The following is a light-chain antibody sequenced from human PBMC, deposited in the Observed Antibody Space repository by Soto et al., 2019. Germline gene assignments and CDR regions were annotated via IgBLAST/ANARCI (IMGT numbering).Light chain of an antibody. CDR2: DAS. Sequence: DIVMTQSPSPLSSSLGDRATLTCRASQSVSSYLAWYQQKPGQAPKLLIYDASNMDTGVPSRFSGSGSGTDFTLTISSLQPEDFAAYYCQQSYSTPRTFGPGTKVEIK. J-gene: IGKJ3*01. CDR1: QSVSSY. CDR3: QQSYSTPRT. V-gene: IGKV3-11*01.